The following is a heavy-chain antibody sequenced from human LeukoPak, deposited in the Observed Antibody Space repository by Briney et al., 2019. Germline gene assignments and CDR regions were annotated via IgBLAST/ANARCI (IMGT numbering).Heavy chain of an antibody. CDR2: IYHSGST. D-gene: IGHD3-10*01. V-gene: IGHV4-38-2*01. CDR1: GYSISSGYY. J-gene: IGHJ4*02. CDR3: ARALDYYGSGSYYDY. Sequence: PSETLSLTCAVSGYSISSGYYWGWIRQPPGKGLEWIGSIYHSGSTYYNPSLKSRVTISVDTSKNQFSLTLSSVTAADTAVYYCARALDYYGSGSYYDYWGQGTLVTVSS.